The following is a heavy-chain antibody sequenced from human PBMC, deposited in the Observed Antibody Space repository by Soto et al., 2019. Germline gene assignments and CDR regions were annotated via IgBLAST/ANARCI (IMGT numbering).Heavy chain of an antibody. J-gene: IGHJ5*02. CDR2: IYNGGHT. CDR3: ATSEYSSLSINWFDP. D-gene: IGHD6-6*01. CDR1: GGSVDSVNHY. V-gene: IGHV4-30-4*01. Sequence: SETLSLTCSVSGGSVDSVNHYWSWIRQPPGKGLEWIGYIYNGGHTFYNPSLKSRVKILVDKSRNQFSLRLSSVTAADTAVYFCATSEYSSLSINWFDPWGQGAPVTVSS.